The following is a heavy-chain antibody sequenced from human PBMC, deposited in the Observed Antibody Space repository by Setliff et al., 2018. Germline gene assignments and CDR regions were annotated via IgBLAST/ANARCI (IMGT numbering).Heavy chain of an antibody. CDR2: IYYSGST. CDR1: GGSISSHY. V-gene: IGHV4-59*11. Sequence: LETLSLTCTVSGGSISSHYWSWIRQPPGKGLEWIGSIYYSGSTNYNPSLKSRVTISLDTSRNQFSLKLRSVTAADTAVYYCARVRKGYSGYDFGDYWGQGTLVTVSS. D-gene: IGHD5-12*01. CDR3: ARVRKGYSGYDFGDY. J-gene: IGHJ4*02.